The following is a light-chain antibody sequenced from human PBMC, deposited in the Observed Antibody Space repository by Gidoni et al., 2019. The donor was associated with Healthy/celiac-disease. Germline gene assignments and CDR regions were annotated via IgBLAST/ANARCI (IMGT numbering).Light chain of an antibody. CDR1: QDISNY. CDR3: QQYDNLPIT. Sequence: DIQMTQSPSSLSASVGDRATITCQASQDISNYLNWYQQKPGKAPKLLIYDASNLETGVPSMFSGSGSGTDFTFTISSLQPEDIATYYCQQYDNLPITFGQGTRLEIK. V-gene: IGKV1-33*01. CDR2: DAS. J-gene: IGKJ5*01.